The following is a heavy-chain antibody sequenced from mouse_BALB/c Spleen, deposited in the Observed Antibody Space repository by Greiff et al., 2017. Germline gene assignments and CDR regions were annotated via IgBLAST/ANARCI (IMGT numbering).Heavy chain of an antibody. Sequence: VQLQQSGTVLARPGASVKMSCKASGYTFTSYWMHWVTQRPGPGLEWIGAIYPGNSDTSYNQKFKGKAKLTAATSTSTAYMELSSLTNEDSAVYYCTREAVYTRSSYSGYAYWGQGTVVTVS. V-gene: IGHV1-5*01. CDR3: TREAVYTRSSYSGYAY. CDR2: IYPGNSDT. D-gene: IGHD1-1*01. CDR1: GYTFTSYW. J-gene: IGHJ3*01.